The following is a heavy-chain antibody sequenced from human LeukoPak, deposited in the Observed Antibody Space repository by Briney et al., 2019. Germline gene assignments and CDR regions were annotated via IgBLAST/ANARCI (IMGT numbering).Heavy chain of an antibody. CDR3: ARGELERPRPTYYFDY. J-gene: IGHJ4*02. CDR1: GGSISSSSYY. Sequence: SETLSLTCTVSGGSISSSSYYWGWVRQPPGKGLEWIGSIYYSGSTYYNPSLKSRVTISVDTSKNQFSLKLSSVTAADTAVYYCARGELERPRPTYYFDYWGQGTLVTVSS. V-gene: IGHV4-39*07. D-gene: IGHD1-1*01. CDR2: IYYSGST.